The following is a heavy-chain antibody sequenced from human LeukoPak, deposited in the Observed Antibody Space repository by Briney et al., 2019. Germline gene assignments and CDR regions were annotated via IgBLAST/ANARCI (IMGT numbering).Heavy chain of an antibody. D-gene: IGHD2/OR15-2a*01. CDR1: GFTFTSSA. CDR3: AALLSKGYFDY. CDR2: IVVGSGNT. J-gene: IGHJ4*02. V-gene: IGHV1-58*01. Sequence: TSVKVSCKASGFTFTSSAVQWVRQARGQRLEWIGWIVVGSGNTNYAQKFQERVTITRDMSTSTAYMELSSLRSEDTAVYYCAALLSKGYFDYWGQGTLVTVSS.